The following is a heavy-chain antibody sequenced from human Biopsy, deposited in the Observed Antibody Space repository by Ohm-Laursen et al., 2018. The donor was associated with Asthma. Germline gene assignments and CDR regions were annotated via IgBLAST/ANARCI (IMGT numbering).Heavy chain of an antibody. D-gene: IGHD5-12*01. Sequence: SVKVPCKTSGDIFSSFPFSWVRQAPGQGLEWMGGINPLLGSTNYAPRFQGRVTLTADESSSTVYMELSSLTSDGTAVYYCARRNQWLSLSLDFWGQGTLVTVSS. CDR2: INPLLGST. J-gene: IGHJ4*02. CDR1: GDIFSSFP. V-gene: IGHV1-69*13. CDR3: ARRNQWLSLSLDF.